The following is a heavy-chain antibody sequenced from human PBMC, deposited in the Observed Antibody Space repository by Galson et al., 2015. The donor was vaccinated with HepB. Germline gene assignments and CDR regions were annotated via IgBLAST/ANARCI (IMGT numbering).Heavy chain of an antibody. Sequence: SLRLSCAASGFTFSNAWMSWVRQAPGKGLEWVAVIWYDGSNKYYADSVKGRFTISRDNSKNTVYLQMNSLRAEDTAVYYCAALPTGEYWGQGTLVIVSS. V-gene: IGHV3-33*08. J-gene: IGHJ4*02. CDR1: GFTFSNAW. CDR3: AALPTGEY. CDR2: IWYDGSNK. D-gene: IGHD7-27*01.